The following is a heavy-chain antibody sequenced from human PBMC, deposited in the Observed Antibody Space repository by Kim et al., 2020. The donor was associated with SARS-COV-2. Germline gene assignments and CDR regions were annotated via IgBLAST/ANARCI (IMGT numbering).Heavy chain of an antibody. CDR3: ARETMLFFINSMDV. Sequence: GGSLRLSCATSGFTFSNYGMNWVRQAPGKGLEWVAGTNGGGDRLIYAVSVQGRFTISRDNSRHTLYLQMHSLRAEDTAVYFCARETMLFFINSMDVWG. D-gene: IGHD3-16*01. J-gene: IGHJ6*02. V-gene: IGHV3-23*01. CDR2: TNGGGDRL. CDR1: GFTFSNYG.